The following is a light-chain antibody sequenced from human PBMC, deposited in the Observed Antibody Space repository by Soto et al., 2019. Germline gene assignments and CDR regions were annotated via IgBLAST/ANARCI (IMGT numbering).Light chain of an antibody. CDR2: DAS. V-gene: IGKV1-5*01. J-gene: IGKJ1*01. Sequence: SRATLSPTVEATVTIHFRASQSISVSLAWYQQKPGKAPNLLIYDASTLQGGVPSRFSGSGSGTEFTLTVTSLQPEDFATYFCQQYDKYSTFGHGTKVDI. CDR3: QQYDKYST. CDR1: QSISVS.